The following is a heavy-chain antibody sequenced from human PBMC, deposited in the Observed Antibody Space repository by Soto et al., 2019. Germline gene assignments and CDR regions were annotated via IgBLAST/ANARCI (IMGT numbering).Heavy chain of an antibody. V-gene: IGHV3-30*18. CDR1: GFTFSSYG. CDR3: ANGRGITMVRGVL. CDR2: ISYDGSNK. D-gene: IGHD3-10*01. Sequence: QVQLVESGGGVVQPGRSLRLSCAASGFTFSSYGMHWVRQAPGKGLEWVAVISYDGSNKYYADSVKGRFTISRDNSKNTLYLQMNSLRAEDTAVYYCANGRGITMVRGVLWCQGTLVTVSS. J-gene: IGHJ4*02.